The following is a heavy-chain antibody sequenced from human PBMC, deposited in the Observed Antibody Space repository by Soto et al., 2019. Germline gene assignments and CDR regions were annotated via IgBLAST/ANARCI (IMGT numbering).Heavy chain of an antibody. CDR1: GGTFSGYC. CDR3: ARLYGDYVDAFDI. J-gene: IGHJ3*02. Sequence: SETMSLTCAVYGGTFSGYCLSWIRQPPGKGLEWIGEINHSGSTNYNPSLKSRVTISVDTSKNQFSLKLSSVTAADTAVYYCARLYGDYVDAFDIWGQGTMVTVSS. CDR2: INHSGST. V-gene: IGHV4-34*01. D-gene: IGHD4-17*01.